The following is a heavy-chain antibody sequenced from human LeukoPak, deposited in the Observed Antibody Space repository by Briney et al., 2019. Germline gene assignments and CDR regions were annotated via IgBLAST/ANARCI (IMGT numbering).Heavy chain of an antibody. D-gene: IGHD1-14*01. J-gene: IGHJ4*02. V-gene: IGHV3-21*01. Sequence: LGGSLRLSCAASGFTFSSYSMNWVRQAPGKGLEWVSSISSSSYIYYADSVKGRFTISRDNAKNSLYLQMNSLRAEDTAVYYCARADSRGTGTFDYWGQGTLVTVSS. CDR1: GFTFSSYS. CDR2: ISSSSYI. CDR3: ARADSRGTGTFDY.